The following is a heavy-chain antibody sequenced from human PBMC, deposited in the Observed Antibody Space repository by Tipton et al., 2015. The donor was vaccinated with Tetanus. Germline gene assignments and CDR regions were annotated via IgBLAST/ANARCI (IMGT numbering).Heavy chain of an antibody. J-gene: IGHJ6*03. CDR3: ARSEQQLVRGFYYYDMDV. V-gene: IGHV4-59*01. CDR1: GGSISSYY. CDR2: IYYSGST. D-gene: IGHD6-13*01. Sequence: TLSLTCTVSGGSISSYYWSWIRQPPGKGLEWIGYIYYSGSTNYNPSLKSRVTISVDTSKNQFSLKLSSVTAADTAVYYCARSEQQLVRGFYYYDMDVWGKGSTVTVSS.